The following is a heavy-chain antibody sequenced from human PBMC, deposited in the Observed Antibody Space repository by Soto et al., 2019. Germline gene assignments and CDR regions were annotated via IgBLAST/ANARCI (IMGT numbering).Heavy chain of an antibody. CDR3: ARETYYYDSSGRISWFDP. J-gene: IGHJ5*02. CDR2: IYYSGST. CDR1: GGSISSGDYY. Sequence: LSLTCTVSGGSISSGDYYWSWIRQPPGKGLEWIGYIYYSGSTYYNPSLKSRVTISVDTSKNQFSLKLSSVTAADTAVYYCARETYYYDSSGRISWFDPWGQGTLVTVSS. V-gene: IGHV4-30-4*01. D-gene: IGHD3-22*01.